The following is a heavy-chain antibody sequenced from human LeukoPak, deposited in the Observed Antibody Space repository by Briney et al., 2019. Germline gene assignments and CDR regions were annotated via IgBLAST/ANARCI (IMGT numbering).Heavy chain of an antibody. CDR1: VFTFSSYG. CDR3: ARTYYYDSSGYYPAGDDVFDI. Sequence: PGGSLRLSCAASVFTFSSYGTHWVRQAPGKGLEWVAGIWCYGSNKYYADSVKRRFTISRDNSKNTLYLQMNSLRAEDTAVYYCARTYYYDSSGYYPAGDDVFDIWGQGTMVTVSS. CDR2: IWCYGSNK. J-gene: IGHJ3*02. V-gene: IGHV3-33*01. D-gene: IGHD3-22*01.